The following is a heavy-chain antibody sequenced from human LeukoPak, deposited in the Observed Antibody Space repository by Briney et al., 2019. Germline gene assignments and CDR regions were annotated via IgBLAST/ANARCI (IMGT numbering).Heavy chain of an antibody. J-gene: IGHJ6*03. CDR2: INWNGAST. V-gene: IGHV3-20*04. CDR3: ARDVEYSNIYFYYYIDV. CDR1: GFTFDDYD. Sequence: PGGSLRLSCAASGFTFDDYDMSWVRQVPGKGLEWVSAINWNGASTGYADSVKGRFTISRDNAKNSLYLQMNSLSAEDTALYFCARDVEYSNIYFYYYIDVWGKGTTDTVSS. D-gene: IGHD6-6*01.